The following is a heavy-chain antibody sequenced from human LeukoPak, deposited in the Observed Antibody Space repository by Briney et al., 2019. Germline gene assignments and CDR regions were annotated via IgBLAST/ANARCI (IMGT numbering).Heavy chain of an antibody. CDR3: ARDLDTAMVTMGYYYGMDV. V-gene: IGHV1-69*04. CDR2: IIPILGIA. Sequence: SVKVSCKASGGTFSSYAISWVRQAPGQGLEWMGRIIPILGIANYARKFQGRVTITADKSTSTAYMELSSLRSEDTAVYYCARDLDTAMVTMGYYYGMDVWGQGITVTVSS. CDR1: GGTFSSYA. D-gene: IGHD5-18*01. J-gene: IGHJ6*02.